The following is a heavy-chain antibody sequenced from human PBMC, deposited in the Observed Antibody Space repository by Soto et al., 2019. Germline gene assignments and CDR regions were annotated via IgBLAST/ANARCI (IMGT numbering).Heavy chain of an antibody. J-gene: IGHJ4*02. Sequence: PGGSLRLSCVASGCSINPHVIPWVSKAPGKGLEWVSAIRSNTAITHYPDSMRGRFTISRVNSENTLFLQMHSLRVEDSSVYLCVKADDGTWPYYLDSWGQGTLVTVSS. D-gene: IGHD1-1*01. CDR2: IRSNTAIT. CDR1: GCSINPHV. CDR3: VKADDGTWPYYLDS. V-gene: IGHV3-23*01.